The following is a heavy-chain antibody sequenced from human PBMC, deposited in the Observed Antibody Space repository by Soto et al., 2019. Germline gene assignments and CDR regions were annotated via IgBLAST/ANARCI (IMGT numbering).Heavy chain of an antibody. Sequence: ASVKVSCKVSGYTLTELSMHWVRQAPGKGLEWMGGFDPEDGETIYAQKFQGRVTMTEDTSTDTAYMELSSLRSEDTAVYYCATGYSSGYYLAPHDAFDIWGQGTMVTVSS. CDR1: GYTLTELS. J-gene: IGHJ3*02. CDR3: ATGYSSGYYLAPHDAFDI. V-gene: IGHV1-24*01. CDR2: FDPEDGET. D-gene: IGHD3-22*01.